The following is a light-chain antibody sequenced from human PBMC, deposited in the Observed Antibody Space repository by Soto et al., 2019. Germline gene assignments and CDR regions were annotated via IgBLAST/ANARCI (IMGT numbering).Light chain of an antibody. CDR3: QQYGSSPPYT. Sequence: EIVLTQSPGTLSLSPGERATLSCRASQSVSSSYLAWYQQTPGQAPRLLIYGASSRATGIPDRFSGSGSGTDFTLTISRLEPEDFAVYYCQQYGSSPPYTFGQGTKREI. CDR1: QSVSSSY. CDR2: GAS. V-gene: IGKV3-20*01. J-gene: IGKJ2*01.